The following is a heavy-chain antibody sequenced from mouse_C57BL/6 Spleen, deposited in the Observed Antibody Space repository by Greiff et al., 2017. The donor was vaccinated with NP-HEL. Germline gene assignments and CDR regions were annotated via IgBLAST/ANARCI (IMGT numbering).Heavy chain of an antibody. J-gene: IGHJ3*01. CDR3: ARCDYGSLVY. Sequence: VQLQQSGPGLVQSSQSLSITCAVSGFSLTNYAVHWVRQSPGKGLEWLGVIWSGGNTDYNAAFISRLSISKDNSKSQVFFKMNSLQGDDTAIYYCARCDYGSLVYWGQGTLVTVSA. D-gene: IGHD2-4*01. CDR2: IWSGGNT. CDR1: GFSLTNYA. V-gene: IGHV2-2*01.